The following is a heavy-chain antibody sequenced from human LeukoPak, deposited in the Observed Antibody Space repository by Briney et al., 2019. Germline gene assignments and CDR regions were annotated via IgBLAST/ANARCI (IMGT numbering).Heavy chain of an antibody. CDR2: IKQDGSEK. Sequence: GGSLRLSCAASEFPFSSSWMSWVRQAPGKGLEWVANIKQDGSEKYYVDSVKGRFTISRDSAKNSLYLQMNSLRAEDTAVYYCARNYGGNSDSWGQGTLVTVSS. V-gene: IGHV3-7*04. CDR1: EFPFSSSW. CDR3: ARNYGGNSDS. D-gene: IGHD4-23*01. J-gene: IGHJ4*02.